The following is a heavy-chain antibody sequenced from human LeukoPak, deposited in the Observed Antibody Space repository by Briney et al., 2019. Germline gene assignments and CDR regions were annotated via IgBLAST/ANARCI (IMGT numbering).Heavy chain of an antibody. CDR3: AGSVPEYYDFWSGCAYYYYMDV. CDR1: GYTFTSYG. J-gene: IGHJ6*03. D-gene: IGHD3-3*01. Sequence: ASVKVSCKASGYTFTSYGIGWVREAPAQGIEWMGWISVYNDNTNYAQKLQGRVTMTTDTSTSTVYMELRRLRSDDTAVYYCAGSVPEYYDFWSGCAYYYYMDVWGKGTTVTVSS. CDR2: ISVYNDNT. V-gene: IGHV1-18*01.